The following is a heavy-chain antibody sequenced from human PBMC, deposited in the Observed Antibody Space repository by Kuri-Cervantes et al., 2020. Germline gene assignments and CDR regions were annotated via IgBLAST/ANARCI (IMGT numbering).Heavy chain of an antibody. Sequence: LSLTCAASGFTFSSYSMNWVRQVPGKGLEWVSSISGFDGSGFDGYTYYAGSVMGRFTVSRDNSKNTLSLQMHTLRAEDTALYYCVKNVAARQYFFDFWGQGTLVTVSS. CDR1: GFTFSSYS. CDR2: ISGFDGSGFDGYT. D-gene: IGHD6-6*01. J-gene: IGHJ4*02. V-gene: IGHV3-23*01. CDR3: VKNVAARQYFFDF.